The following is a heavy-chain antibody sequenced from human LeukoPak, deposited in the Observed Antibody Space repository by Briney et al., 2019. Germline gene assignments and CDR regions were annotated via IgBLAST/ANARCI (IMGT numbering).Heavy chain of an antibody. CDR3: ARGADYDFWSGYSNWFDP. V-gene: IGHV4-34*01. CDR1: GGSFSGYY. J-gene: IGHJ5*02. D-gene: IGHD3-3*01. CDR2: INHSGST. Sequence: PSETLSLTCAVYGGSFSGYYWSWIRQPPGKGLEWIGEINHSGSTNYNPSLKSRVTISVDTSKNQFSLKLSSVTAADTAVHYCARGADYDFWSGYSNWFDPWGQGTLVTVSS.